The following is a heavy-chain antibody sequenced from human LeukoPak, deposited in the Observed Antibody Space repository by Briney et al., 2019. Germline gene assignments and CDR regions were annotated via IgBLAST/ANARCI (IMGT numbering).Heavy chain of an antibody. CDR3: ARGSPPKCSGGSCSSGYFDY. D-gene: IGHD2-15*01. Sequence: TASETLSLTCTVSGGSVSIGSYYWSWIRQPPGKGLEWIGYMYYSGRSNYNQSLKSRVTISGDTSKNQFSLKLSSVTAADTAVYYCARGSPPKCSGGSCSSGYFDYWGQGTLVTVSS. CDR1: GGSVSIGSYY. V-gene: IGHV4-61*01. CDR2: MYYSGRS. J-gene: IGHJ4*02.